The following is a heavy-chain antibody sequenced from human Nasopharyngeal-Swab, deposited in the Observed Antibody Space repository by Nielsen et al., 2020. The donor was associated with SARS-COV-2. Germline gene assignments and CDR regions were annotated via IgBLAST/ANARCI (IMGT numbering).Heavy chain of an antibody. CDR2: ISAYNGNT. CDR1: GYTFTSYG. J-gene: IGHJ6*02. CDR3: AREIGIAVAGTLYYYGMDV. V-gene: IGHV1-18*01. Sequence: VKVSCKASGYTFTSYGISWVRQAPGQGLEWMGWISAYNGNTNYAQKLQGRVTMTTDTSTSTAYMELRSLRSDDTAVYYCAREIGIAVAGTLYYYGMDVWGQGTTVTVSS. D-gene: IGHD6-19*01.